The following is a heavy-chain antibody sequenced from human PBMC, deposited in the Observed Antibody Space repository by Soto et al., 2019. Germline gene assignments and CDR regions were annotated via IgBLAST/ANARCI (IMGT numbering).Heavy chain of an antibody. Sequence: QVQLQQWGAGLLKPSETLSLTCAVYGGSFSGYYWSWIRQPPGKGLEWIGEINDSGSSNYNPSLMIRVPRSVDSPKNQSSLKLSSVTAADTAVYYCARGLLLWFGELSRRGGYYYYMDVWGKGTMVTVSS. CDR1: GGSFSGYY. V-gene: IGHV4-34*01. CDR3: ARGLLLWFGELSRRGGYYYYMDV. CDR2: INDSGSS. D-gene: IGHD3-10*01. J-gene: IGHJ6*03.